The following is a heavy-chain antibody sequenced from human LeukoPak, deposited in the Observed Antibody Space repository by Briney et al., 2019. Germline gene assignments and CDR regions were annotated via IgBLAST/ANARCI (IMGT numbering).Heavy chain of an antibody. J-gene: IGHJ4*02. V-gene: IGHV1-8*01. CDR3: ARVKREYMMVVDTFDY. CDR2: MNRNSGNT. D-gene: IGHD3-22*01. Sequence: ASLRVSCEASGYAFTSYVITWGRQATGQGLEWMGWMNRNSGNTGYEQKFQGRVTMTRNTSISTAYMELSSLRSEDTAVYYCARVKREYMMVVDTFDYWGQGTLVTVSS. CDR1: GYAFTSYV.